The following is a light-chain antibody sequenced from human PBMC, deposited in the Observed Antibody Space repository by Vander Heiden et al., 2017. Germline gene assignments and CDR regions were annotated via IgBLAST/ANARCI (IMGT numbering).Light chain of an antibody. CDR1: QSVSSSY. CDR3: QQYGSSPLT. V-gene: IGKV3-20*01. Sequence: ELVLTQALGTLYWSPGQRATLTCRASQSVSSSYLAWYQQKPGPAPRLLIYGASSRATGIPDRFSGSGSETDFTLTISRLEPEDFAVYYCQQYGSSPLTFGGGTKVEIK. J-gene: IGKJ4*01. CDR2: GAS.